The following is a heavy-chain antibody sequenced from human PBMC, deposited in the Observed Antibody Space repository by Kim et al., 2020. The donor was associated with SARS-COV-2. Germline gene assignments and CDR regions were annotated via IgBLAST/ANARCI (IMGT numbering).Heavy chain of an antibody. CDR2: IKYSGTT. V-gene: IGHV4-59*01. J-gene: IGHJ5*02. CDR3: ARGLGTHNWFDP. D-gene: IGHD3-9*01. Sequence: SETLSLTCTVSGGSITANYWSWIRQSPGKGLEWIGFIKYSGTTNYNPSLKSRVTISIDTSKTQFSLRLTSVTAADTAVYYCARGLGTHNWFDPWGQGALVPVSS. CDR1: GGSITANY.